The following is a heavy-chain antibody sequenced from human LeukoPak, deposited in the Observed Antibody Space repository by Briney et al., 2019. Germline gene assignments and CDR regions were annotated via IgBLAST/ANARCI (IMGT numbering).Heavy chain of an antibody. CDR2: IYYSGST. CDR3: ARHASVDGNWPRPLDY. CDR1: GASISSSPYY. D-gene: IGHD6-19*01. V-gene: IGHV4-39*01. Sequence: SETLSLTCTVSGASISSSPYYWGWIRQPPGKGLEWIGNIYYSGSTYYKPSLKTRVTISVDTSKHQISLKLTSVPAADTAVYYCARHASVDGNWPRPLDYWGQGSLVTVSS. J-gene: IGHJ4*02.